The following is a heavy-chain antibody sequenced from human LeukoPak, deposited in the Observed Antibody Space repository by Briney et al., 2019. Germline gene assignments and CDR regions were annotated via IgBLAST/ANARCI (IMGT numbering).Heavy chain of an antibody. V-gene: IGHV3-48*03. CDR2: ISSSGSTI. CDR3: GGDGFGGLSPDYYGMDV. Sequence: PGGSLRLSCAASVFTFSSYEMNWVRQAPGKGLEWVSYISSSGSTIYYADSVKRRFTISRNNAKNSLYLQMNSLGAEDTAVFYWGGDGFGGLSPDYYGMDVWGKGTTVPVSS. CDR1: VFTFSSYE. J-gene: IGHJ6*04. D-gene: IGHD3-10*01.